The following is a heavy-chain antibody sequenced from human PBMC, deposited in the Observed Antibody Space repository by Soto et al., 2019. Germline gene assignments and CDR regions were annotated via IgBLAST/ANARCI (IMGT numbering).Heavy chain of an antibody. J-gene: IGHJ4*02. D-gene: IGHD2-2*01. V-gene: IGHV3-66*04. CDR3: AILFVVVPAATRGIDY. Sequence: GGSLRLSCAASGFTVSSNYVSWVRQAPGKGLEWASVIYSGGSTYYADSVKGRFTISRDNSKNTLYLRMNSLRAEDTAVYYCAILFVVVPAATRGIDYWGQGTLVTVSS. CDR1: GFTVSSNY. CDR2: IYSGGST.